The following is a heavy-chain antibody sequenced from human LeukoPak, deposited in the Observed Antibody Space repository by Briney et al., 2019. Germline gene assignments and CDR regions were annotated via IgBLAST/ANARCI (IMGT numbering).Heavy chain of an antibody. J-gene: IGHJ4*02. CDR1: GGSISSGGYS. CDR3: ARSGSDYGYFDY. Sequence: SETLSLTCAVSGGSISSGGYSWSWIRQPPGKGLEWIGYIYDSGSTYYNPSLKSRVTISVDRSRNQFSLKLSSVTAADTAVYYCARSGSDYGYFDYWGQGTLVTVSS. V-gene: IGHV4-30-2*01. CDR2: IYDSGST. D-gene: IGHD1-26*01.